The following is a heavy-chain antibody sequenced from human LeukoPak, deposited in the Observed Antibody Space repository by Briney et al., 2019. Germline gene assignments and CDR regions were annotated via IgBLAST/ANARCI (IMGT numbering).Heavy chain of an antibody. CDR2: IRSKANSYAT. J-gene: IGHJ4*02. Sequence: PGGSLKLSCAASGFTFSGSAMHWVRQASGKGLEWVGRIRSKANSYATVYAASVKGRFTISRDDSKNTAYLQMNSLKTEDTAVYYCTRSTTLNDYWGQGTLVTVSS. CDR1: GFTFSGSA. CDR3: TRSTTLNDY. V-gene: IGHV3-73*01. D-gene: IGHD2-2*01.